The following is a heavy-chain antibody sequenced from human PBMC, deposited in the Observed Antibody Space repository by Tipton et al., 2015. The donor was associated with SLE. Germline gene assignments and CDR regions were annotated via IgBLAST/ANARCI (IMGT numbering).Heavy chain of an antibody. J-gene: IGHJ3*02. CDR2: IYPGVSET. CDR3: ARRGNGYGDAFDI. D-gene: IGHD5-12*01. CDR1: GYSFTNYW. Sequence: QSGPEVKKPGESLKISCKASGYSFTNYWIAWVRQMPGKGLEWMGMIYPGVSETRYSPSLQGQVTMSADKSINTAYLQWSSLKASDTAKFYCARRGNGYGDAFDIWGQGTLVTVSS. V-gene: IGHV5-51*03.